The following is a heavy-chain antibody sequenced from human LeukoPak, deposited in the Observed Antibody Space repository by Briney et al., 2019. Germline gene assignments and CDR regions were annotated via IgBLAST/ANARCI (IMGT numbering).Heavy chain of an antibody. V-gene: IGHV4-34*01. CDR1: GGSFSGYY. J-gene: IGHJ4*02. Sequence: PSETLSLTCAVYGGSFSGYYWSWIRQPPGKGLEWIGKINHSGSTNYNPSLKSRVTISVDTSKNQFSLKLSSVTAADTAVYYCAGTSVDCTNGVCGEIDYWGQGTLVTVSS. CDR3: AGTSVDCTNGVCGEIDY. CDR2: INHSGST. D-gene: IGHD2-8*01.